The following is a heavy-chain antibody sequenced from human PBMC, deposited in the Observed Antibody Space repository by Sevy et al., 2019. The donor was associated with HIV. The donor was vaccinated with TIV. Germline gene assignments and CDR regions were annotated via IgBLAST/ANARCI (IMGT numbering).Heavy chain of an antibody. CDR2: ISGSGGST. V-gene: IGHV3-23*01. J-gene: IGHJ3*02. CDR3: SVSPEGNYGSGDAFDI. CDR1: GFTFSSYA. Sequence: GGSLRLSCAASGFTFSSYAMSWVRQAPGKGLEWVSAISGSGGSTYYADSVKGRFTISRDNSKNSLYLQMNSLRAEDTAVYYCSVSPEGNYGSGDAFDIWGQGTMVTVS. D-gene: IGHD3-10*01.